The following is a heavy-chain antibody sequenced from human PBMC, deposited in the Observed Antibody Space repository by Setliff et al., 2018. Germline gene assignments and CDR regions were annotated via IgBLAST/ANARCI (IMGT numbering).Heavy chain of an antibody. V-gene: IGHV4-61*02. CDR1: GGSISSGAYY. CDR2: IHASGSP. Sequence: LSETLSLTCTVSGGSISSGAYYWSWIRQPAGKAPEWVGRIHASGSPSYNPSLNSRVTMSLDTSTNQFFLRLSSVTAADTAVYYCARERYFDWFFEYWGRGTLVTVSS. D-gene: IGHD3-9*01. J-gene: IGHJ4*02. CDR3: ARERYFDWFFEY.